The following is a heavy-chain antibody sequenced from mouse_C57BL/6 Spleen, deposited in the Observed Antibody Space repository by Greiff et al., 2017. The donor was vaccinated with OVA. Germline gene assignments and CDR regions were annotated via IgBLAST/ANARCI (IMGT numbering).Heavy chain of an antibody. V-gene: IGHV1-42*01. CDR3: AREDYDAMDY. CDR2: INPSNGGT. J-gene: IGHJ4*01. CDR1: GYSFTSYY. Sequence: VQLKESGPELVKPGASVKISCKASGYSFTSYYMNWVKQSPEQSLEWIGEINPSNGGTTYNQKFKAKATLTVDKSSSTAYMQLKSLTSEDAAGYYCAREDYDAMDYWGQGTSVTVSS.